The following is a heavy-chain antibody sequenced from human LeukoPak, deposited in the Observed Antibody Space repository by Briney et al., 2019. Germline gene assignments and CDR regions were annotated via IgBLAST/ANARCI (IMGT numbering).Heavy chain of an antibody. CDR1: VFIFSSYA. D-gene: IGHD6-13*01. Sequence: GGSLRLFCAASVFIFSSYAMSGVREAPGKGLECGSDTSGSGGSTSYADSVKGRLTISRDNSTNTLYLQMNSLRAEETAVYHCAKGEVRAAAGTGFDYWGQGTLVTVSS. CDR2: TSGSGGST. CDR3: AKGEVRAAAGTGFDY. J-gene: IGHJ4*02. V-gene: IGHV3-23*01.